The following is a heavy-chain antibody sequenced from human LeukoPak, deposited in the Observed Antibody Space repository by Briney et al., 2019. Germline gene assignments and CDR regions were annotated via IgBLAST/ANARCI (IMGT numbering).Heavy chain of an antibody. D-gene: IGHD6-19*01. CDR3: ARDGSGWYGGYFDY. V-gene: IGHV3-30-3*01. CDR1: GFTFNSYA. CDR2: ISYDGSNK. J-gene: IGHJ4*02. Sequence: GGSLRLSCAASGFTFNSYAMHWVRQAPGKGLEWVAVISYDGSNKYYADSVKGRFTISRDNSKNTLYLQMNSLRAEDTAVYYCARDGSGWYGGYFDYWGQGTLVTVSS.